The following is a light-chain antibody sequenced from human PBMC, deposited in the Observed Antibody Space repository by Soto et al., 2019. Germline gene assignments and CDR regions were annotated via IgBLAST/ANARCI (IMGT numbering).Light chain of an antibody. Sequence: DIQVTQSPSSLSASIGDRVTITCRASQSISTFLNWYQQKPGKAPNLLIYVASNLQTGVRSRFSGSGSGTDFSLTISSLQPEDVATYYCQQSYRAPYTFGQGTTLEIK. CDR2: VAS. J-gene: IGKJ2*01. CDR3: QQSYRAPYT. CDR1: QSISTF. V-gene: IGKV1-39*01.